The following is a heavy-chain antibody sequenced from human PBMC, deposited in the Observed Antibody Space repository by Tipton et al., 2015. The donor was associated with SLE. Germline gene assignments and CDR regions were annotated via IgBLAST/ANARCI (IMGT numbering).Heavy chain of an antibody. CDR2: IYYSGST. CDR1: GYSISSGYY. J-gene: IGHJ5*02. V-gene: IGHV4-38-2*02. CDR3: ARRIQQQLIYTWFDP. Sequence: TLSLTCTVSGYSISSGYYWGWIRQPPGKGLEWIGSIYYSGSTYYNPSLKSRVTISVDTSKNQFSLKLSSVTAADTAVYYCARRIQQQLIYTWFDPWGQGTLVTVSS. D-gene: IGHD6-13*01.